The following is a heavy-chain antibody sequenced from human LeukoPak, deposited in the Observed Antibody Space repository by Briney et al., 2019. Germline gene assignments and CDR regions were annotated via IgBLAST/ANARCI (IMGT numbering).Heavy chain of an antibody. V-gene: IGHV3-7*01. Sequence: GGSLRLSCAASGFTFSSYWMTWVRQAPGKGLEWVANIKQDASERYYVDSVKGRFTIPRDNAKNSLYLQMNSLRAEDTAVYYRATPTAGTWHFDYWGQGTLVTVSS. CDR3: ATPTAGTWHFDY. J-gene: IGHJ4*02. CDR2: IKQDASER. D-gene: IGHD1-1*01. CDR1: GFTFSSYW.